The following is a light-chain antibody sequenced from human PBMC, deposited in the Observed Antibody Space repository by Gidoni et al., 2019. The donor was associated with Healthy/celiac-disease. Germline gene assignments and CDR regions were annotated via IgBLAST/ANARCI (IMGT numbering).Light chain of an antibody. CDR2: WAS. V-gene: IGKV4-1*01. CDR1: QSVLYSSNNKNY. Sequence: DIVMTQSPDSLAVSLGERATINCKSSQSVLYSSNNKNYLAWYQQKPGQPPKLLIYWASTRKSGVPDRISSSGSGTDFTLTSSILQAEDVAVYCCQQYYSTPWTFGQGTKVEIK. CDR3: QQYYSTPWT. J-gene: IGKJ1*01.